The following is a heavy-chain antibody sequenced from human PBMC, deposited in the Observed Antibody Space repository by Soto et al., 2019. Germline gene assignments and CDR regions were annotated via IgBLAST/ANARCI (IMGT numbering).Heavy chain of an antibody. D-gene: IGHD1-1*01. CDR1: GFTFDVYT. Sequence: GGSLRLSCSASGFTFDVYTMHWVRQAPGKGLEWVSLISWDGGSTYYADSVKGRFTISRDNSKNSLYLQMNSLRTEDTALYYCAKDLQPNYYYYGMDVWGQGTTVTVSS. V-gene: IGHV3-43*01. J-gene: IGHJ6*02. CDR3: AKDLQPNYYYYGMDV. CDR2: ISWDGGST.